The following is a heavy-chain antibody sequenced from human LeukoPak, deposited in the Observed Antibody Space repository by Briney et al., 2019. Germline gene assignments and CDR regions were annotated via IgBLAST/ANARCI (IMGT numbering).Heavy chain of an antibody. V-gene: IGHV3-21*01. J-gene: IGHJ4*02. CDR2: ISSSSSYI. D-gene: IGHD6-13*01. CDR3: AREEAAAKDY. Sequence: GGSLRLSCAASGFTFSSYSMNWVRQAPGRGLEWVSSISSSSSYIYYADSVKGRFTISRDNAKNSLYLQMNSLRAEDTAVYYCAREEAAAKDYWGQGTLVTVSS. CDR1: GFTFSSYS.